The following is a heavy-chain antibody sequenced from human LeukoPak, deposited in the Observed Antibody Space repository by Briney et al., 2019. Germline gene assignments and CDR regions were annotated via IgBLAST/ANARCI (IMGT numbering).Heavy chain of an antibody. D-gene: IGHD2-2*01. Sequence: SETPSLTCTVPGGSISSGSYYWSSIRQPAGKGLEWIVRIYTSGSTIYNTSLKSRVNISLDTSKNQFSLKLSSVTGADTAVYYCASEWVGVVPDRNWFDPWGQGTLVTVSS. CDR2: IYTSGST. CDR3: ASEWVGVVPDRNWFDP. V-gene: IGHV4-61*02. CDR1: GGSISSGSYY. J-gene: IGHJ5*02.